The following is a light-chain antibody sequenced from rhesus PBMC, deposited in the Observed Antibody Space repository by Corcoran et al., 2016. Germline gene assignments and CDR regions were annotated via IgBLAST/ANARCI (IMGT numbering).Light chain of an antibody. CDR2: KAS. CDR1: QGISDW. V-gene: IGKV1-21*01. CDR3: QQYNRPPFT. Sequence: DIQMTQSPSSLSASVGERVTISCRASQGISDWLAWYQQIPGKAPKLLIYKASTLKSGVPSRFSCSGLGTEFTLTISNLQPEDFATYYCQQYNRPPFTFGGGTKVEI. J-gene: IGKJ4*01.